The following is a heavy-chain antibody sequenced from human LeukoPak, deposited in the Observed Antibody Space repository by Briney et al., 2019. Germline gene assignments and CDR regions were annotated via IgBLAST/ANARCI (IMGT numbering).Heavy chain of an antibody. CDR2: TYYRSKWYN. CDR3: ARGHHYYGSGSYYYYMGV. J-gene: IGHJ6*03. D-gene: IGHD3-10*01. V-gene: IGHV6-1*01. Sequence: SQTLPLTCAISGDSVSSNSAAWNWIRQSPSRGLEWLGRTYYRSKWYNDYAVSVKSRITINPDTSKNQFSLQLNSVTPEDTAVYYCARGHHYYGSGSYYYYMGVWGKGTTVTVSS. CDR1: GDSVSSNSAA.